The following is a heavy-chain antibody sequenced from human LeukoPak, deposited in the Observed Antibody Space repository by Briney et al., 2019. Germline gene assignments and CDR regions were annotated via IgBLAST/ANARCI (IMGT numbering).Heavy chain of an antibody. CDR3: AKAMYYYDSSGPCPFDY. D-gene: IGHD3-22*01. CDR2: IRYDGSNK. V-gene: IGHV3-30*02. CDR1: GFTFSSYG. Sequence: GGSLRLSCAASGFTFSSYGMHWVRQAPGKGLEWVAFIRYDGSNKYYADSVKGRFTISRDNSKNTPYLQMNSLRAEDTAVYYCAKAMYYYDSSGPCPFDYWGQGTLVTVSS. J-gene: IGHJ4*02.